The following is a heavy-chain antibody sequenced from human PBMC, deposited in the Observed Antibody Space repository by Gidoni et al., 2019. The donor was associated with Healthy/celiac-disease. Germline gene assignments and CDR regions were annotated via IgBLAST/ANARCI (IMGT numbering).Heavy chain of an antibody. D-gene: IGHD2-2*02. J-gene: IGHJ6*02. CDR2: INSDGSST. CDR1: GFTFSSYW. Sequence: EVQLVESGGGLVQPGGSLRLSCAASGFTFSSYWIHWFRQAPGKGLVWVSRINSDGSSTSYADSVKGRFTISRDNAKNTLYLQMNSLRAEDTAVYYCARDGQGYCSSTSCYTEEYYYYGMDVWGQGTTVTVSS. CDR3: ARDGQGYCSSTSCYTEEYYYYGMDV. V-gene: IGHV3-74*01.